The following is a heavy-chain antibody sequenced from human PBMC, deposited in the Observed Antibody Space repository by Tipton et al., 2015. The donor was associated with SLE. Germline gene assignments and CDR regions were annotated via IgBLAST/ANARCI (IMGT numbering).Heavy chain of an antibody. CDR1: GFTFDDYG. CDR3: ASHLRWGGDRDDAFDI. D-gene: IGHD2-21*01. CDR2: INWYGGST. J-gene: IGHJ3*02. Sequence: SLRLSCAASGFTFDDYGMSWVRQAPGKGLEWVSGINWYGGSTGYADSVEGRFTISRDNAKNSLYLQMNSLRAEDTAVYYCASHLRWGGDRDDAFDIWGQGTMVTVSS. V-gene: IGHV3-20*04.